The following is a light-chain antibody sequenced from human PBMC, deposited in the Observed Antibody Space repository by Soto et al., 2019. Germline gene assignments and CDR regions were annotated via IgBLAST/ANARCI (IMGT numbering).Light chain of an antibody. J-gene: IGLJ2*01. CDR1: SSNIGSNY. Sequence: QSVLTQPPSASGTPGQRVTISCSGSSSNIGSNYVYWYQQLPGTAPKLLIYRNNQRPSGVPDRFFGSKSGTSASLAISGLRSEDEADYYCAAWDDSLEGVFGGGTKLTVL. CDR2: RNN. CDR3: AAWDDSLEGV. V-gene: IGLV1-47*01.